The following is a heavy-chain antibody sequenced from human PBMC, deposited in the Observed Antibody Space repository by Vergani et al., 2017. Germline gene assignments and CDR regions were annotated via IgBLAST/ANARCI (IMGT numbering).Heavy chain of an antibody. V-gene: IGHV3-23*04. J-gene: IGHJ4*02. D-gene: IGHD3-10*01. CDR1: GFTFSSYS. CDR2: ISGSGGST. CDR3: ASHTAITMVRGVIDY. Sequence: EVQLVESGGGLVQPGGSLRLSCAASGFTFSSYSMNWVRQAPGKGLEWVSAISGSGGSTYYADSVKGRFTISRDNSKNTLYLQMNSLRAEDTAVYYCASHTAITMVRGVIDYWGQGTLVTVSS.